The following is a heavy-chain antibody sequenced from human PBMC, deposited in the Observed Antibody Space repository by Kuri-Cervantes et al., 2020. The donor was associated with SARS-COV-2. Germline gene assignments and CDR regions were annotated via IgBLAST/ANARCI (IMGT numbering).Heavy chain of an antibody. D-gene: IGHD4-23*01. V-gene: IGHV4-59*08. J-gene: IGHJ3*02. Sequence: ESLKLSCPVSGGSISSYYWSWIRQPPGKGLEWIGYIYYSGSTNYNPSLKSRVNISVDTSKNQFSLKLSSVTAADTAVYYCARVRFTVVTANLGAFDIWGQGTMVTVSS. CDR1: GGSISSYY. CDR2: IYYSGST. CDR3: ARVRFTVVTANLGAFDI.